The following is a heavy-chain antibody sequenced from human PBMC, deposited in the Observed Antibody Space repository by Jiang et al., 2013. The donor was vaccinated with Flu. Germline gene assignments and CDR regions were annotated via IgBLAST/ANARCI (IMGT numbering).Heavy chain of an antibody. D-gene: IGHD4-17*01. Sequence: KPTQTLTLTXSFSGFSLSTSVVAVGWIRQPPGEALEWLALIYGEGEKHYSPSLKSRLSITKDTSKNQVVLTLTNMDPVDTATYYCAHRYGGYFDYWGQGTLVTVSS. CDR3: AHRYGGYFDY. CDR1: GFSLSTSVVA. CDR2: IYGEGEK. J-gene: IGHJ4*02. V-gene: IGHV2-5*02.